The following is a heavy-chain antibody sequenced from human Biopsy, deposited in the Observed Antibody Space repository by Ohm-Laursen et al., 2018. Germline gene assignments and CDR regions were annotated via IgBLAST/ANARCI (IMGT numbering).Heavy chain of an antibody. Sequence: GTLSLTCTVSGGSINSYYWSWMRQPAGKGLEWIGRLFTSGTTNYNPSLKSRVTISKDTSKNQFSLQLSSVTAADTAVYYCARTPRDSFWSGSYKRGLWFDPWGQGTLVTVSS. J-gene: IGHJ5*02. D-gene: IGHD3-3*01. V-gene: IGHV4-4*07. CDR3: ARTPRDSFWSGSYKRGLWFDP. CDR2: LFTSGTT. CDR1: GGSINSYY.